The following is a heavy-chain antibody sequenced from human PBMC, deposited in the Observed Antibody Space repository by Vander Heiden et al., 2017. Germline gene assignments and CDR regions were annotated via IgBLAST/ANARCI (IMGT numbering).Heavy chain of an antibody. CDR3: ARKRYSSGWDFDY. CDR1: GDSISSGTHY. CDR2: IYYSGRT. V-gene: IGHV4-39*01. Sequence: QLQLQESGPGLVKPSATLSLTCTVSGDSISSGTHYWGWVRQPPGKGLEWIGTIYYSGRTFYKPSLRSGATISVDTSKNQFSLKLNSVTAADTTVYYCARKRYSSGWDFDYWGQGVLVTVSS. D-gene: IGHD6-19*01. J-gene: IGHJ4*02.